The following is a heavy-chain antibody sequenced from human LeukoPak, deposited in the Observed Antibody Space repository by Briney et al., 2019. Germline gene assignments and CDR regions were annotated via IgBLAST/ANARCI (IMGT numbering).Heavy chain of an antibody. CDR2: ISDSGDNT. J-gene: IGHJ4*02. Sequence: GGSLRLSCVASGFGFTNYAMSWVRQAPGKGLEWVSAISDSGDNTYYADSVKGRFTISRDNSDNTLYLQMYSLRAEDTAVYYRAKDRGGSYFDFDYWGRGTLVTVSS. V-gene: IGHV3-23*01. CDR3: AKDRGGSYFDFDY. D-gene: IGHD1-26*01. CDR1: GFGFTNYA.